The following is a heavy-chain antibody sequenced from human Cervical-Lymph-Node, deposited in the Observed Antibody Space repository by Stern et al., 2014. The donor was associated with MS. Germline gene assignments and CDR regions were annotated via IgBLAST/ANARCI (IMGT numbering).Heavy chain of an antibody. CDR2: IYTTGST. Sequence: QLQLQESGPGLVKPSQTLSLTCTVSGGSISSGTYYWSWIRQPAGKGLEWIGRIYTTGSTNYNPSLNNRVTISLDMSKNQFSLKLTSVTAADTAVYYCARVLWGSYRYWEYSGMDVWGQGTTVTVSS. CDR3: ARVLWGSYRYWEYSGMDV. V-gene: IGHV4-61*02. D-gene: IGHD3-16*02. CDR1: GGSISSGTYY. J-gene: IGHJ6*02.